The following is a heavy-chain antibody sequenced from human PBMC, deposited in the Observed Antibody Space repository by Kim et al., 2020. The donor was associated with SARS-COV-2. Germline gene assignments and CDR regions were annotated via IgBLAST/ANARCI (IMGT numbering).Heavy chain of an antibody. CDR3: ARTHLGYCSSTSSHNWFDP. CDR2: INPNSGGT. CDR1: GYTFTGYY. J-gene: IGHJ5*02. Sequence: ASVKVSCKASGYTFTGYYMHWVRQAPGQGLEWMGWINPNSGGTNYAQKFQGRVTMTRDTSISTAYMELSRLRSDDTAVYYCARTHLGYCSSTSSHNWFDPWGQGTLVTVSS. V-gene: IGHV1-2*02. D-gene: IGHD2-2*03.